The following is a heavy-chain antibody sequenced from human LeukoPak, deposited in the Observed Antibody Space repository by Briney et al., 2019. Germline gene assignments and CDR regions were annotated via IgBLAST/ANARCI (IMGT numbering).Heavy chain of an antibody. CDR3: ARDPYDYYYYGMDV. CDR2: INAGNGNT. CDR1: GYTFTSYA. Sequence: ASVKVSCKASGYTFTSYAMHWVRQAPGQGLEWMGWINAGNGNTKYSQKFQGRVTITRDTSASTAYMELSSLRSEDTAVYYCARDPYDYYYYGMDVWGKGTTVTVSS. D-gene: IGHD3-16*01. J-gene: IGHJ6*04. V-gene: IGHV1-3*01.